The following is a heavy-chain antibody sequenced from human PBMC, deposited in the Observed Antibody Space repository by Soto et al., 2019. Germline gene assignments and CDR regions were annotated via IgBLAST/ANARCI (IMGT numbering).Heavy chain of an antibody. Sequence: EVQLVESGGDLVQREGSLRLSCVASGFTFSVYSMNWVRQAPGKGLEWFPYITSDTKTIKYADSVKGRFTISRDNAKNSVYLQMNSLRDEDTAVYYCARSVEGHFDYWGQGTVVTVSS. D-gene: IGHD6-19*01. CDR1: GFTFSVYS. V-gene: IGHV3-48*02. CDR3: ARSVEGHFDY. CDR2: ITSDTKTI. J-gene: IGHJ4*02.